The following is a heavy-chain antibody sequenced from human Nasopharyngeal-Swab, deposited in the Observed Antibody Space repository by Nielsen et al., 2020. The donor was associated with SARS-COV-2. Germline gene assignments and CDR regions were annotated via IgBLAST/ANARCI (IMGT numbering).Heavy chain of an antibody. CDR1: GYTFATYT. J-gene: IGHJ4*02. Sequence: ASVKVSCKASGYTFATYTMQWVRQAPGQRLESMGWINAGNGLTKYSQKFQGRVTISRDTSASTAYMELSSPRSDDTAVYYCARSTTTGNLDYWGQGTLVTVSS. D-gene: IGHD1-1*01. V-gene: IGHV1-3*01. CDR3: ARSTTTGNLDY. CDR2: INAGNGLT.